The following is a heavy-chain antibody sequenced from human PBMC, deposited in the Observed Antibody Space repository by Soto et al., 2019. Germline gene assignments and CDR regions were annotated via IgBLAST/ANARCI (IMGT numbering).Heavy chain of an antibody. CDR2: INPNSGGT. V-gene: IGHV1-2*02. CDR1: GYTFTGYY. D-gene: IGHD6-13*01. CDR3: ARVARSSWYLGDNWFDP. J-gene: IGHJ5*02. Sequence: ASVKVSCKASGYTFTGYYMHWVRQAPGQGLEWMGWINPNSGGTNYAQKFQGRVTMTRDTSISTAYMELSRLGSDDTAVYYCARVARSSWYLGDNWFDPWGQGTLVTVSS.